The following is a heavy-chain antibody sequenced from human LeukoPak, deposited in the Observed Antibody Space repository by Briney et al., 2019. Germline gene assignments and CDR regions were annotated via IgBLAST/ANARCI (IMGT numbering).Heavy chain of an antibody. Sequence: XLRLXXXASXXXFSSYAXSWVRQAPGKGLEWVSAISGSGGSTYYADSVKGRFTTSRDNSKNTLYLQMNSLRAEDTAVYYCASEVGFDYWGQGTLVTVSS. J-gene: IGHJ4*02. CDR2: ISGSGGST. V-gene: IGHV3-23*01. D-gene: IGHD1-26*01. CDR1: XXXFSSYA. CDR3: ASEVGFDY.